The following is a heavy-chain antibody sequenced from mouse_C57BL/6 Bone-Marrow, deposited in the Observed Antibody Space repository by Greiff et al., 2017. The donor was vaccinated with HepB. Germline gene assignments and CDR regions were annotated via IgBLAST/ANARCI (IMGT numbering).Heavy chain of an antibody. Sequence: EVMLVESEGGLVQPGSSMKLSCTASGFTFSDYYMAWVRQVPEKGLEWVANINYDGSSTYYLDSLKSRFIISRDNAKNILYLQMSSLKSEDTATYYCAREGVVATDYYAMDYWGQGTSVTVSS. J-gene: IGHJ4*01. CDR2: INYDGSST. CDR1: GFTFSDYY. CDR3: AREGVVATDYYAMDY. V-gene: IGHV5-16*01. D-gene: IGHD1-1*01.